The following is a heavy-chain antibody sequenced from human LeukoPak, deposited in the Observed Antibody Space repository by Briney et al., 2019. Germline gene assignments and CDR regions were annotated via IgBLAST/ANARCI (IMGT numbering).Heavy chain of an antibody. D-gene: IGHD3-22*01. CDR2: IRYDGSNK. V-gene: IGHV3-30*02. Sequence: GGSLRLSCAVSGLTFSTYAMTWVRQAPGKGLEWVAFIRYDGSNKYYADPVKGRFTISRDNSKNTLYLQMNSLRAEDTAVYYCAKDIVVVITTGAFDIWGQGTMVTVSS. J-gene: IGHJ3*02. CDR1: GLTFSTYA. CDR3: AKDIVVVITTGAFDI.